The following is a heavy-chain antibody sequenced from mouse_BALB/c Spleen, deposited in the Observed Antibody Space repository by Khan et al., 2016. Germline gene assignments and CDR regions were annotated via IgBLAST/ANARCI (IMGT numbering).Heavy chain of an antibody. CDR2: IDPANVNT. CDR1: GFNIKDAY. D-gene: IGHD3-3*01. Sequence: VQLLQPGAELVKPGASLKLSCTVSGFNIKDAYIHWVIQRPEQGLEWIGRIDPANVNTKYDPKFQGKATITADTSSNTAYLQLSSLTSEDTAVYYCSDLGQYWGQGTLVTVSA. J-gene: IGHJ3*01. V-gene: IGHV14-3*02. CDR3: SDLGQY.